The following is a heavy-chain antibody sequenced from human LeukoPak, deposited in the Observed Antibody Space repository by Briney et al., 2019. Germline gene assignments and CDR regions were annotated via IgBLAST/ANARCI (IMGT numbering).Heavy chain of an antibody. CDR3: GRLAAAGPAY. J-gene: IGHJ4*02. CDR1: GFTFSSYG. V-gene: IGHV3-30*03. CDR2: ISYDGSIK. Sequence: GGSLRLSCAVSGFTFSSYGMHWVRQAPGKGLEWMAVISYDGSIKYYADSVKGRFTISRDNSKNTLYLQMNSLRAEDTAVYYCGRLAAAGPAYWGQGTLVTVSS. D-gene: IGHD6-13*01.